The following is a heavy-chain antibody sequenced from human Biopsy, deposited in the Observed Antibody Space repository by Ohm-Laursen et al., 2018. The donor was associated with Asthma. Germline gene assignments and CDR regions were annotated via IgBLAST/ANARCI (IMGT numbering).Heavy chain of an antibody. CDR2: INHSGST. D-gene: IGHD6-13*01. V-gene: IGHV4-34*01. J-gene: IGHJ6*02. CDR3: ARITNDRIAAAGRYYYYGMDV. CDR1: GGSFSGYY. Sequence: SDTLSLTCAVYGGSFSGYYWSWIRQPPGKGLEWIGEINHSGSTNYNPSLKSRVTISVETTKNQFSLKLSSLTAADTAVYYCARITNDRIAAAGRYYYYGMDVWGQGTTVTVSS.